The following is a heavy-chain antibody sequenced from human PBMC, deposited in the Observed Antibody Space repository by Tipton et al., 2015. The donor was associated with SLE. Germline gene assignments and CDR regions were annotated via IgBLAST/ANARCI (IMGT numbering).Heavy chain of an antibody. J-gene: IGHJ3*01. Sequence: TLSLTCAVYGGSFSGYYWSWIRQPPGKGLEWIGEINHSGSTNYNPSLKSRVTISVDTSKNQFSLKLSSVTAADTAVYYCARDSPTGDHAFDVWGPGTLVTVSS. CDR1: GGSFSGYY. D-gene: IGHD7-27*01. CDR3: ARDSPTGDHAFDV. V-gene: IGHV4-34*01. CDR2: INHSGST.